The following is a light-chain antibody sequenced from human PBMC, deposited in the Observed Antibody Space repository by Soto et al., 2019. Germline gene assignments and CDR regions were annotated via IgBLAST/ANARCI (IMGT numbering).Light chain of an antibody. V-gene: IGKV3-20*01. CDR3: QQYGSSPRIT. Sequence: EIVLTQSPGTLSLSPGERATLSCRASQSVSSSYLAWYQQKPGQAPRLLIYGASSRATGNPDRFSGSGSGTDFTLTNSRLEPEDYAVYYCQQYGSSPRITFGQGTRLEIK. J-gene: IGKJ5*01. CDR1: QSVSSSY. CDR2: GAS.